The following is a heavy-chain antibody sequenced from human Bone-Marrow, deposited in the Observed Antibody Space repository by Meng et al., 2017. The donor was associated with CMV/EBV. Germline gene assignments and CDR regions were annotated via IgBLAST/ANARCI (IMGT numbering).Heavy chain of an antibody. CDR3: TKDKAAAGQYYLGN. CDR2: IRYDGTKI. V-gene: IGHV3-30*02. D-gene: IGHD6-13*01. Sequence: GGSLRLSCAASGFTFSSYGMHWVRQAPGKGLEWVAFIRYDGTKIYNEDSVKGRFTISRDNSKNTLYLQMNRLRGEDTAVYYCTKDKAAAGQYYLGNWGQGTPVTFSS. J-gene: IGHJ4*02. CDR1: GFTFSSYG.